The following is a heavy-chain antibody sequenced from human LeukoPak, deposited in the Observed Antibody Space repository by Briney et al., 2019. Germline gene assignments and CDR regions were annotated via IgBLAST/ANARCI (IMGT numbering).Heavy chain of an antibody. Sequence: GASVKVSCKVSGYTLTELSMHWARQAPGKGLEWMGGFDPEDGETVYAQRFQGRVTMTEDTSTDTAYMELSSLRSEDTAVYYCATGSLRLGEFSLGYWGQGTLVTVSS. J-gene: IGHJ4*02. D-gene: IGHD3-16*02. CDR2: FDPEDGET. CDR1: GYTLTELS. CDR3: ATGSLRLGEFSLGY. V-gene: IGHV1-24*01.